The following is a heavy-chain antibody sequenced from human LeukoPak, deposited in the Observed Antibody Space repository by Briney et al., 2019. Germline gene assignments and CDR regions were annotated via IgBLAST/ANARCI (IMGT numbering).Heavy chain of an antibody. D-gene: IGHD3-3*01. V-gene: IGHV1-18*01. J-gene: IGHJ5*02. Sequence: ASVKVSCKASGYTFTTSGTNWVRQAPGQGLEWMGCINVYNGNTNYAQKFQGRITMTRDTSTSTAYMELSSLRSEDTAVYYCARELSLGVAINWFDPWGQGTLVTVSS. CDR2: INVYNGNT. CDR3: ARELSLGVAINWFDP. CDR1: GYTFTTSG.